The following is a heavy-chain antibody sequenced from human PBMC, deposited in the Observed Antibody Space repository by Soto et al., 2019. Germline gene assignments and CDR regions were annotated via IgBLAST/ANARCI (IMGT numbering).Heavy chain of an antibody. Sequence: GGSLRLSCAASGFTFSSYAMSWVRQAPGKGLEWVSAISGSGGSTYYADSVKGRFTISRDNSKNTLYLQMNSLRAEDTAVYYCAKFSSAPLGFYDSSGYFDYWGQGPLVTVSS. CDR3: AKFSSAPLGFYDSSGYFDY. J-gene: IGHJ4*02. D-gene: IGHD3-22*01. CDR1: GFTFSSYA. CDR2: ISGSGGST. V-gene: IGHV3-23*01.